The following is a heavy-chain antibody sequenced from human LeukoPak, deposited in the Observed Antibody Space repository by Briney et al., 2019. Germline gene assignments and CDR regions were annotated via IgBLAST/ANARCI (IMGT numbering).Heavy chain of an antibody. CDR2: ISYDGRNK. CDR3: ARDTATMNQQLDY. V-gene: IGHV3-30-3*01. J-gene: IGHJ4*02. D-gene: IGHD3-22*01. CDR1: GFTFSSYA. Sequence: GGSLRLSCAASGFTFSSYALHWVRQAPGKGLEWMAVISYDGRNKYYADSVKGRFTISRGNSKNTLYMQLNSLRVEDTAMYYCARDTATMNQQLDYWGQGTLVTVSS.